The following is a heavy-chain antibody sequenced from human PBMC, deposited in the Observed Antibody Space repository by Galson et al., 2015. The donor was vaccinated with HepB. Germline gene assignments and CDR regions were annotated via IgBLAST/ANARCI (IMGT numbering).Heavy chain of an antibody. J-gene: IGHJ6*02. Sequence: SVKVSCKASGYIFTDYFIHWVRQAPGQGPEWMGWINPNSGGTDYAQRFQGRVTMTRDTSSSTVYMELRRLRKDDTAVYYCARELVCDGAPRGTTYGMDVWGQGTTAPVSS. CDR3: ARELVCDGAPRGTTYGMDV. CDR2: INPNSGGT. D-gene: IGHD4-17*01. CDR1: GYIFTDYF. V-gene: IGHV1-2*02.